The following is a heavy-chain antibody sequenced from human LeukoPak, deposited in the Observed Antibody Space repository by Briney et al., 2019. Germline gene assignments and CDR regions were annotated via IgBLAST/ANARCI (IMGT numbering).Heavy chain of an antibody. CDR3: AKGPPIAAAGTDY. V-gene: IGHV3-30*02. D-gene: IGHD6-13*01. Sequence: GSLRLSCAASGFTFSSHGMHWVRQAPGKGLEWVAFIRYDGSNKYYADSVKGRFTISRDNSKNTLYLQMNSLRAEDTAVYYCAKGPPIAAAGTDYWGQGTLVTVSS. CDR1: GFTFSSHG. CDR2: IRYDGSNK. J-gene: IGHJ4*02.